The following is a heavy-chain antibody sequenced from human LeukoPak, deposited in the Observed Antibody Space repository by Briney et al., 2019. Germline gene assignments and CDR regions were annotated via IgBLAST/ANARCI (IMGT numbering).Heavy chain of an antibody. Sequence: SETLSLTCTLSGGSISTYYWSWIWQPPGKGLEWIGYIYHSGSTNYNPSPKSRVTISVDTSKNQFSLKLSSVTAADTAVYYCARGGGYASPIGYWGQGALVTVSS. J-gene: IGHJ4*02. V-gene: IGHV4-59*01. CDR2: IYHSGST. D-gene: IGHD5-12*01. CDR3: ARGGGYASPIGY. CDR1: GGSISTYY.